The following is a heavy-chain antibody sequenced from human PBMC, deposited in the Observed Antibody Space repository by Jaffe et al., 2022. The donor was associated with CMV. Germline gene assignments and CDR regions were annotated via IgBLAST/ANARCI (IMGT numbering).Heavy chain of an antibody. J-gene: IGHJ4*02. V-gene: IGHV3-48*02. D-gene: IGHD3-3*01. CDR1: GFTFSSYS. CDR2: ISSSSSTI. CDR3: ARDRGEGFWSGYSIY. Sequence: EVQLVESGGGLVQPGGSLRLSCAASGFTFSSYSMNWVRQAPGKGLEWVSYISSSSSTIYYADSVKGRFTISRDNAKNSLYLQMNSLRDEDTAVYYCARDRGEGFWSGYSIYWGQGTLVTVSS.